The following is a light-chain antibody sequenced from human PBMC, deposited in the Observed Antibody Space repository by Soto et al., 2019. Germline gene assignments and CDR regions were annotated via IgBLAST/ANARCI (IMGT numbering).Light chain of an antibody. CDR1: QGISTW. CDR3: QQAYGFAFT. CDR2: AAS. J-gene: IGKJ3*01. Sequence: DIQMTQSPLSVSASVGDRVTISCRASQGISTWLAWYQQKPGKAPKLLIYAASSLQTGVPSRFSGSGSGTDFTLTISSLQPEDTATYFCQQAYGFAFTFGPATKLEIE. V-gene: IGKV1-12*01.